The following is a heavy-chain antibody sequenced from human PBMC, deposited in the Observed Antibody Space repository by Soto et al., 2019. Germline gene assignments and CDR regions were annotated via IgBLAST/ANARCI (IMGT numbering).Heavy chain of an antibody. J-gene: IGHJ6*02. CDR1: GFTFSSYG. Sequence: PGGSLRLSCAASGFTFSSYGMHWVRQAPGKGLEWVVVISYDGSNKYYADSVKGRFTISRDNSKNTLYLQMNSLRAEDTAVYYCAKGAYYYYYGMDVWGQGTTVTVSS. D-gene: IGHD3-16*01. CDR2: ISYDGSNK. V-gene: IGHV3-30*18. CDR3: AKGAYYYYYGMDV.